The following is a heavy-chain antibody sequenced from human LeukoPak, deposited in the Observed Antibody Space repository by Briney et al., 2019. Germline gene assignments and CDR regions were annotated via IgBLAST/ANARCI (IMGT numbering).Heavy chain of an antibody. Sequence: PGGSLRLSCAASGFTFSSYALSWVRQAPGKGLEWVSAIRGSGGSTDYADSVKGRFTISRDNSKNTLYLQMNSLRAEDTAVYYCAKENYDILTGYPIDYWGQGTLVTVSS. V-gene: IGHV3-23*01. J-gene: IGHJ4*02. CDR1: GFTFSSYA. D-gene: IGHD3-9*01. CDR3: AKENYDILTGYPIDY. CDR2: IRGSGGST.